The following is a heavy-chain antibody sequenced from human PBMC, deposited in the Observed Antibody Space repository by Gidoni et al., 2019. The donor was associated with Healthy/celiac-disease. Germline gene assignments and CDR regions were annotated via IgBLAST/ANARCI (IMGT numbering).Heavy chain of an antibody. D-gene: IGHD3-10*01. CDR2: ISGSGGST. CDR3: AKEGTMVRGVIANYFDY. Sequence: EVQLLESGGGLVQPGGSLRLSCAASGFTFSSYAMSWVRQAPGKGLEWVSAISGSGGSTYYADSVKGRFTISRDNSKNTLYLQMNSLRAEDTAVYYCAKEGTMVRGVIANYFDYWGQGTLVTVSS. CDR1: GFTFSSYA. V-gene: IGHV3-23*01. J-gene: IGHJ4*02.